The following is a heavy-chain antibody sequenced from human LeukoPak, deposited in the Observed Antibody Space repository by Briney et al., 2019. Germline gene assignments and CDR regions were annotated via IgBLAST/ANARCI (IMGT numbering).Heavy chain of an antibody. J-gene: IGHJ6*02. D-gene: IGHD6-19*01. CDR1: GYTFTSYD. CDR3: ARGIAVAGTLYYYYYYGMDV. V-gene: IGHV1-8*01. Sequence: ASVKVSCKASGYTFTSYDINWVRQATGQGLEWMGWMNPNSGNTGYAQKFQGRATMTRNTSISTAYMELSSLRSEDTAVYYCARGIAVAGTLYYYYYYGMDVWGQGTTVTVSS. CDR2: MNPNSGNT.